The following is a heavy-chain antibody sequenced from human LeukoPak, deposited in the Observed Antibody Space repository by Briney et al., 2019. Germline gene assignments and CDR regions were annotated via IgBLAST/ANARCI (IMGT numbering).Heavy chain of an antibody. CDR3: AREIAAGY. V-gene: IGHV1-18*01. D-gene: IGHD2-15*01. Sequence: ASLKVSCKASGYTFTSSGISWVRQAPVHRLEWMGWISAYNGITNYAQKIQGTVTMTTDTSTRPAHMGLRRLRSEDTAVYYCAREIAAGYWGQGNLVTVSS. J-gene: IGHJ4*02. CDR1: GYTFTSSG. CDR2: ISAYNGIT.